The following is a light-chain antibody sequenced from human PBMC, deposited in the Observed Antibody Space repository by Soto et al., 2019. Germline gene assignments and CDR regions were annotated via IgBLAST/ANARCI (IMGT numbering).Light chain of an antibody. CDR2: RAS. CDR1: TSVSDW. J-gene: IGKJ1*01. V-gene: IGKV1-5*03. Sequence: DIQMTQSPSTLSASVGDRVTITCRASTSVSDWLAGFQQKPGKSPNVLIYRASGLKSVVPSRFSGSGSAIQFALTISRRQPDYFATNYCQHYSAASPWAFGQVNKVDIK. CDR3: QHYSAASPWA.